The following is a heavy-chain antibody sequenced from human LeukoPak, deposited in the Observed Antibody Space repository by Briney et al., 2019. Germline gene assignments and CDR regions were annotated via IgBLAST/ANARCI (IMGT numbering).Heavy chain of an antibody. J-gene: IGHJ5*02. V-gene: IGHV3-33*08. CDR2: IWYDGSNK. D-gene: IGHD3-10*01. CDR1: GFTFSSYG. Sequence: GRSLRLSCAASGFTFSSYGMHWVRQAPGKGLEWVAVIWYDGSNKYYADSVKGRFTISRDNSKNTLYLQMNSLRAEDTAVYYCARDEGIYYYGSGSHNWFDPWGQGTLVTVSS. CDR3: ARDEGIYYYGSGSHNWFDP.